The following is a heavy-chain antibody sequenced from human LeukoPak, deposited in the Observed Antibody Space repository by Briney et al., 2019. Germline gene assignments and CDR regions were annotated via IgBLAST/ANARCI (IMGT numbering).Heavy chain of an antibody. J-gene: IGHJ4*02. V-gene: IGHV4-59*01. CDR1: GGSISSEY. CDR2: ISYGGST. CDR3: ARADSSSWWD. Sequence: KPSQTLSLTCTDSGGSISSEYCNWLQQAPGKRLEWIGYISYGGSTNYNPSLKSRVTMSVDTSKNQFSLKLSSVTDADTAVYYCARADSSSWWDWGQGTLVTVSS. D-gene: IGHD6-13*01.